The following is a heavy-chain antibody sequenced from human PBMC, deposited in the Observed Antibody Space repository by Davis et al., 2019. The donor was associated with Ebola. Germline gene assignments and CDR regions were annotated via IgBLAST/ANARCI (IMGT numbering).Heavy chain of an antibody. CDR3: ARGYYYDSSGYPY. V-gene: IGHV4-59*01. CDR1: GGSISSYY. D-gene: IGHD3-22*01. Sequence: SETLSPTCTVSGGSISSYYWSWIRQPPGKGLEWIGYIYYSGSTNYNPSRKSRVTISVDTSKNQFPLKLSSVTATDTAVYYCARGYYYDSSGYPYWGQGTLVTVSS. CDR2: IYYSGST. J-gene: IGHJ4*02.